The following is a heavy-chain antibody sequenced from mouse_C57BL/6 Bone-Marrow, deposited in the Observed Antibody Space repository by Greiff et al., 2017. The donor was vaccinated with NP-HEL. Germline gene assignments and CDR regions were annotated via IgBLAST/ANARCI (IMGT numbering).Heavy chain of an antibody. V-gene: IGHV6-3*01. CDR2: IRLKSDNYAT. J-gene: IGHJ3*01. CDR1: GFTFSNYW. D-gene: IGHD6-5*01. Sequence: EVKLMESGGGLVQPGGSMKLSCVASGFTFSNYWMNWVRQSPEKGLEWVAQIRLKSDNYATPYAESVKGRFTISRDDSKSSVYLQMNNLRAEDTGIYYCTALFFAYWGQGTLVTVSA. CDR3: TALFFAY.